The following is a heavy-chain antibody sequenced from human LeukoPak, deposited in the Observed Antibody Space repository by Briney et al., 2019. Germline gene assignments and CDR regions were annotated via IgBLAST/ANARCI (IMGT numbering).Heavy chain of an antibody. Sequence: PGGSLRLSCAASGFTFSSYWMHWVRQAPGKGLEWVSTISNSDGATYYADSVKGRFTISRDDSENTLSRQMNSLRAEDTAVYYCAKATGYLLWGQGTLVTVSS. CDR1: GFTFSSYW. D-gene: IGHD1-14*01. CDR3: AKATGYLL. CDR2: ISNSDGAT. V-gene: IGHV3-23*01. J-gene: IGHJ4*02.